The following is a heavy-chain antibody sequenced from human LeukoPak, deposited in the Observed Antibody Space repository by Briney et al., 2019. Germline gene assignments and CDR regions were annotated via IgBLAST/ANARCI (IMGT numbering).Heavy chain of an antibody. J-gene: IGHJ4*02. Sequence: GGSLRLSCAASGFTFSSYGMHWVRQATGKGLEWVAVIWYDGSNKYYADSVKSRFTISRDNSKNTLYLQMNSLRADDTAVYYCARDPWYYYGSGSLNYWGQGPLVTVSS. CDR2: IWYDGSNK. CDR1: GFTFSSYG. CDR3: ARDPWYYYGSGSLNY. V-gene: IGHV3-33*01. D-gene: IGHD3-10*01.